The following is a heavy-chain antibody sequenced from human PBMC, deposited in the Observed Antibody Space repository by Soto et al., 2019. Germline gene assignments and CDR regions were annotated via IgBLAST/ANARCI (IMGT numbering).Heavy chain of an antibody. CDR1: GFTFGDFA. CDR2: ISRNSGAV. J-gene: IGHJ4*02. V-gene: IGHV3-9*01. Sequence: DVRLVESGGGLVQPGKSLRLSCAASGFTFGDFAMHWVRQTPGKGLEWVAVISRNSGAVDYADSVKGRFTISRDDAKNSLYLQMSSLITDDTALYFCAKGHTEYPRTSFEFDVWGQGSLITVSS. D-gene: IGHD2-2*01. CDR3: AKGHTEYPRTSFEFDV.